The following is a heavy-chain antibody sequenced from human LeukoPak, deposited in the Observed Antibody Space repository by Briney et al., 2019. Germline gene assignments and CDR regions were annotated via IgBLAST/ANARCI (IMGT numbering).Heavy chain of an antibody. CDR3: ARLVYGVLRAFWFDP. V-gene: IGHV4-59*12. CDR2: IYYSGST. Sequence: PSETLSLTCTVSNVSIRPYYWTWIRQPPGKGPEWIGHIYYSGSTNYNPSLQSRVTMSVDTSKNQFSLKLSSVTAADTAVYYCARLVYGVLRAFWFDPWGQGTLVTVSS. D-gene: IGHD5/OR15-5a*01. J-gene: IGHJ5*02. CDR1: NVSIRPYY.